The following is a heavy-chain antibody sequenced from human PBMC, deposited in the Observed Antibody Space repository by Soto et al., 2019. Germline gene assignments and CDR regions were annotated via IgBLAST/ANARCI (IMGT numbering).Heavy chain of an antibody. CDR3: ASGGGVGVAGSAAFDM. J-gene: IGHJ3*02. CDR2: INPATGAA. Sequence: QLHLVQSGAVVKKPGASVTVSCSASGYPVTAYYMHWVRQAPGRGLEWMGGINPATGAAKYTQTLQGRVTMTRDTSTSTVFMELSGPTSEDTAVFYCASGGGVGVAGSAAFDMWGQGTVVTVSS. D-gene: IGHD3-3*01. V-gene: IGHV1-2*02. CDR1: GYPVTAYY.